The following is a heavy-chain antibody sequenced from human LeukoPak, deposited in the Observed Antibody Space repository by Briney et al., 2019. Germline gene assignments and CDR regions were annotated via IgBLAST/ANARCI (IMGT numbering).Heavy chain of an antibody. CDR2: INPNSGDS. V-gene: IGHV1-2*02. D-gene: IGHD3-3*01. CDR3: ASGDVTLSGVLTIRGKH. Sequence: ASVKVSCKALGYTFRNFYIHWVRQAPGQGLEWMGWINPNSGDSNYAQKFQGRVTMARDTSISTAYLELGRLRSDDTAVYYCASGDVTLSGVLTIRGKHWGQGTLVTVSS. CDR1: GYTFRNFY. J-gene: IGHJ1*01.